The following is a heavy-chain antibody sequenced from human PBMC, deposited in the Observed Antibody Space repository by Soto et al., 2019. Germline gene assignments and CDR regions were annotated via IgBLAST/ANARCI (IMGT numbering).Heavy chain of an antibody. CDR2: IYYSGST. J-gene: IGHJ6*03. V-gene: IGHV4-59*08. CDR3: SATNYYYYYMDV. Sequence: QVQLQESGPGLVKPSETLSLTCTVSGGSISSYYWSWIRQPPGKGLEWIGYIYYSGSTNYNPSLKSRVTISVDTSKKQFSLKLSSVTAADTAVYYCSATNYYYYYMDVWGKGTTVTVSS. CDR1: GGSISSYY.